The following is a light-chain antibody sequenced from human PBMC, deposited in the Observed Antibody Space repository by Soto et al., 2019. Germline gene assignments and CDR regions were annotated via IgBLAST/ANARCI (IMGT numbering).Light chain of an antibody. CDR1: QSVSSY. J-gene: IGKJ4*01. CDR3: QQRSNWPPLVT. V-gene: IGKV3-11*01. CDR2: DAS. Sequence: EIVLTQSPATLSLSPGERATLSCRASQSVSSYLAWYQQKPGQAPRLLFYDASNRATGIPARFSGSGSGTDFTLTISSLEPEDFAVYYCQQRSNWPPLVTFGGGTKVEIK.